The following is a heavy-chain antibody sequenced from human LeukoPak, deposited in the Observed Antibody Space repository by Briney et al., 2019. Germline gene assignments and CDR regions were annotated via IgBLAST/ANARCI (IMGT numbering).Heavy chain of an antibody. CDR3: ARDPSIKVRGVRLDY. D-gene: IGHD3-10*01. J-gene: IGHJ4*02. V-gene: IGHV3-33*01. Sequence: PGRSLRLSCAASGFTFSSYGMHWVRQAPGKGLEWVAAIWYDGSNKYYADSVKGRFTISRDNSKNTLYLQMNSLRAVDTAVYFCARDPSIKVRGVRLDYWGQGILVTVSS. CDR2: IWYDGSNK. CDR1: GFTFSSYG.